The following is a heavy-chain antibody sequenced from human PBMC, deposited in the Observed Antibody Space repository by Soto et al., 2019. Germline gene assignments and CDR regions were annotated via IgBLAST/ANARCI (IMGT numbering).Heavy chain of an antibody. Sequence: GGSLRLSCAASGFTFSSYGMHWARQAPGKGLEWVAVIWFDGGNKYYADSVKGRFTISRDNSNNTLYLQMNSLRAEDTAVYYCARYGSGYYYYYMDVWGKGTTVTVSS. CDR1: GFTFSSYG. J-gene: IGHJ6*03. CDR3: ARYGSGYYYYYMDV. CDR2: IWFDGGNK. V-gene: IGHV3-33*01. D-gene: IGHD3-10*01.